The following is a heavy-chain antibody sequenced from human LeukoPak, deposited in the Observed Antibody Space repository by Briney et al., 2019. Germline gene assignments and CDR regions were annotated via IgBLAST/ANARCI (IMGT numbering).Heavy chain of an antibody. Sequence: GGSLRLSCAASGFTFSSYGMHWVRQAPGKGLEWVAFIRYDGSNKYYADSVKGRFTISRDNSKNTLYLQMNSLRAEDTAVYYCAKDLKGGSGWSYYYYYGMDVWGQGTTVTVSS. J-gene: IGHJ6*02. CDR3: AKDLKGGSGWSYYYYYGMDV. CDR2: IRYDGSNK. CDR1: GFTFSSYG. D-gene: IGHD6-19*01. V-gene: IGHV3-30*02.